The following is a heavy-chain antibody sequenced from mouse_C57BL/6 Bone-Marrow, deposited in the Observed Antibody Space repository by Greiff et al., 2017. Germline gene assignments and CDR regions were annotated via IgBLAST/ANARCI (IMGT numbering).Heavy chain of an antibody. CDR3: ASGTLGSSFYWYFDV. CDR2: IYPGSGST. D-gene: IGHD1-1*01. Sequence: QVQLQQPGAELVKPGASVKMSCKASGYTFTSYWITWVKQRPGQGLEWIGDIYPGSGSTNYNEKFKSKATLTVDTSSSTAYMQLSSLTSEDSAVYYCASGTLGSSFYWYFDVWGTGTTVTVSS. CDR1: GYTFTSYW. V-gene: IGHV1-55*01. J-gene: IGHJ1*03.